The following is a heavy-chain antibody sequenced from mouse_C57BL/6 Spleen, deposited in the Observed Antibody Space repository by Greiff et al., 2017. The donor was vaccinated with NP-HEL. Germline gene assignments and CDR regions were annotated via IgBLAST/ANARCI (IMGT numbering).Heavy chain of an antibody. D-gene: IGHD1-1*01. CDR2: ISGGGGNT. J-gene: IGHJ3*01. CDR1: GFTFSSYT. Sequence: DVMLVESGGGLVKPGGSLKLSCAASGFTFSSYTMSWVRQTPEKRLEWVATISGGGGNTYYPDSVKGRFTISRDNAKNTLYLQMSSLRSEDTALYYCASHGSSSFAYWGQGTLVTVSA. V-gene: IGHV5-9*01. CDR3: ASHGSSSFAY.